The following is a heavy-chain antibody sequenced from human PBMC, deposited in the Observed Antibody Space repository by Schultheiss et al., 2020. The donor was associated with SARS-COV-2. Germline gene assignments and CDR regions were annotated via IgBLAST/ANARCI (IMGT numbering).Heavy chain of an antibody. CDR2: ISGSGGST. J-gene: IGHJ5*02. D-gene: IGHD3-22*01. V-gene: IGHV3-23*01. Sequence: GGSLRLSCAASGFTFSSYAMHWVRQAPGKGLEYVSAISGSGGSTYYADSVKGRFTISRDNSKNTLYLQMNSLRAEDTAVYYCAKGYDSNRPINWFDPWGQGTLVTVSS. CDR3: AKGYDSNRPINWFDP. CDR1: GFTFSSYA.